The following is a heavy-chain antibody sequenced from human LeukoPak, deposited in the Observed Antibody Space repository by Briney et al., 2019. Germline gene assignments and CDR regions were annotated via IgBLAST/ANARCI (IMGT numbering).Heavy chain of an antibody. Sequence: GGSLRLSCAASGFTFSSYAMHWVRQAPGKGLEWVAVISYDGSNKYYADSVKGRFTISRDNSKNTLYLQMNSLRAEDTAVYYSASGYDILTGYIYWGQGTLVTVSS. CDR1: GFTFSSYA. CDR3: ASGYDILTGYIY. CDR2: ISYDGSNK. D-gene: IGHD3-9*01. J-gene: IGHJ4*02. V-gene: IGHV3-30*04.